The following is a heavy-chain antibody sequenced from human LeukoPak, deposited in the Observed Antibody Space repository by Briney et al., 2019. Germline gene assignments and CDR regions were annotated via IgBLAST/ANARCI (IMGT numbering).Heavy chain of an antibody. CDR3: AKDRAVAASFFDY. CDR2: ISYDGSNK. D-gene: IGHD6-19*01. CDR1: GFTFSSYG. V-gene: IGHV3-30*18. Sequence: GGSLRLSCAASGFTFSSYGMHWVRQAPGKGLEWVAVISYDGSNKYYADSVKGRFTNSRDNSKNTLYLQMNSLRAEDTAVYYCAKDRAVAASFFDYWGQGTLVTVSS. J-gene: IGHJ4*02.